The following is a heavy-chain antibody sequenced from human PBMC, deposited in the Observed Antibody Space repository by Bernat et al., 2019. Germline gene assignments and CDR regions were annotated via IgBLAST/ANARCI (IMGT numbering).Heavy chain of an antibody. J-gene: IGHJ5*02. V-gene: IGHV3-30*01. CDR3: ARDARYLDWLLEYNWFDP. CDR1: GFTFSSYA. Sequence: QVQLVESGGGVVQPGRSLRLSCAASGFTFSSYAMHWVRQAPGKGLEWVAVISYDGSNKYYADSVKGRFTISRDNSKNTLYLQMNSLRAEETAVYYFARDARYLDWLLEYNWFDPWGKGTLVTVSA. CDR2: ISYDGSNK. D-gene: IGHD3-9*01.